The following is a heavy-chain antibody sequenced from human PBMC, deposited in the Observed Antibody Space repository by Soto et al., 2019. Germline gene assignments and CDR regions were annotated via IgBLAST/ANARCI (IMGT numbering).Heavy chain of an antibody. CDR3: AKDSALIAARRGYYFDY. D-gene: IGHD6-6*01. V-gene: IGHV3-23*01. Sequence: GGSLRLSCAASGFTFSSYAMSWVRQAPGKGLEWVSAISGSGGSTYYADSVKGRFTISRDNSKNTLYLQMNSLRAEDTAVYYCAKDSALIAARRGYYFDYWGQGTLVTVSS. CDR2: ISGSGGST. CDR1: GFTFSSYA. J-gene: IGHJ4*02.